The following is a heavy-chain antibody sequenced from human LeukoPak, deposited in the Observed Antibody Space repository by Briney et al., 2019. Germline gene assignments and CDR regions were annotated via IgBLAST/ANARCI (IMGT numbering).Heavy chain of an antibody. CDR1: GYTFTSYD. CDR2: ISVYNGNT. D-gene: IGHD2-2*01. V-gene: IGHV1-18*01. J-gene: IGHJ6*02. CDR3: ARERLPVPYYYGMDV. Sequence: ASVKVSCTASGYTFTSYDISWVRQAPGQGLEWMGWISVYNGNTNYAQKLQGRVTMTTDTSTSTAYMELRSLRSDDTAVYYCARERLPVPYYYGMDVWGQGTTVTVSS.